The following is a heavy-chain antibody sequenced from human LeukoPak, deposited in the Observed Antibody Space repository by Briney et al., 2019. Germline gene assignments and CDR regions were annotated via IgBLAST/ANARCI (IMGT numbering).Heavy chain of an antibody. J-gene: IGHJ4*02. Sequence: PSETLSLTCAVYGGSFSGYYWSWIRQPPGKGLEWIGEINHSGSTNYNPSLKSRVTISVDTSKNQFSLKLSSVTAADTAVYYCARALVVGAPDYWGQGTLVTVSS. CDR2: INHSGST. V-gene: IGHV4-34*01. CDR3: ARALVVGAPDY. CDR1: GGSFSGYY. D-gene: IGHD1-26*01.